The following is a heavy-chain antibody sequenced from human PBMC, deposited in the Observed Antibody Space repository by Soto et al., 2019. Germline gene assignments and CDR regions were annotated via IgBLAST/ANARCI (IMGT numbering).Heavy chain of an antibody. CDR3: ARDLTYDCVPRGGDY. V-gene: IGHV3-30-3*01. Sequence: QVQLVESGGGVVQPGRSLRLSCAASGFTFSSYAMHWVRQAPGKGLEWVAVISYDGSNKYYADSVKGRFTISRDNSKNTLYLQMNSLRAEDTAVYYCARDLTYDCVPRGGDYWGQGTLVTVSS. D-gene: IGHD3-16*01. J-gene: IGHJ4*02. CDR1: GFTFSSYA. CDR2: ISYDGSNK.